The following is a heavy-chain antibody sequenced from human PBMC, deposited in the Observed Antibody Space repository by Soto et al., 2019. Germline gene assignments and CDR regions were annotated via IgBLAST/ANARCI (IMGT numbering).Heavy chain of an antibody. CDR2: IYNSGST. V-gene: IGHV4-31*03. D-gene: IGHD6-6*01. CDR1: GGSISSGGYY. CDR3: ARDRGAYYSSSSGGWFDP. Sequence: ASETLSLTCTVSGGSISSGGYYWSWIRQHPGKGLEWIGYIYNSGSTYYNPSLKSRVTISVDTSKNQFSLKLSSVTAADTAVYYCARDRGAYYSSSSGGWFDPWGQGTLVTVSS. J-gene: IGHJ5*02.